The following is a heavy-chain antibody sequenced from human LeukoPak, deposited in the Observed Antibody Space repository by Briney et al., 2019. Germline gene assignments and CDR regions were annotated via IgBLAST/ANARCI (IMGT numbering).Heavy chain of an antibody. CDR2: IYYSGST. D-gene: IGHD2-15*01. CDR1: GGSISSYY. CDR3: ARELGYCSGGSCYGWFDP. J-gene: IGHJ5*02. V-gene: IGHV4-59*01. Sequence: SETLSLTCTVSGGSISSYYWSWIRQPSGKGLEWIGYIYYSGSTNYNPSLKSRVTISVDTSKNQFSLKLSSVTAADTAVYYCARELGYCSGGSCYGWFDPWGQGTLVTVSS.